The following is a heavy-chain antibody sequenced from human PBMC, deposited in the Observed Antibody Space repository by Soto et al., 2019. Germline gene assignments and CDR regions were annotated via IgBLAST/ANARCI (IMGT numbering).Heavy chain of an antibody. CDR2: IYYSGST. D-gene: IGHD3-22*01. Sequence: QVQLQESGPGLVKPSQTLSLTCTVSGGSISSGGYYWSWIRQHPGKGLEWIGYIYYSGSTYYNPSLKGRVTISVDTSKNQVSLELSFVNAADKAVYYCAGERTSGYYGEYFQHWGQGTLVTVSS. CDR3: AGERTSGYYGEYFQH. CDR1: GGSISSGGYY. V-gene: IGHV4-31*03. J-gene: IGHJ1*01.